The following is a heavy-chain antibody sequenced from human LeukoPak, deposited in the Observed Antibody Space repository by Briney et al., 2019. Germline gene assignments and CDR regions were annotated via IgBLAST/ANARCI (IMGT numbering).Heavy chain of an antibody. V-gene: IGHV3-64D*06. CDR3: VKVGYYGDPEY. D-gene: IGHD4-17*01. CDR1: GFTFSSYA. J-gene: IGHJ4*02. CDR2: ISSNGGST. Sequence: GGSLRLSCSASGFTFSSYAMHWVRQAPGKGLEYVSAISSNGGSTYYADSVKGRFTISRDNSKNTLYLPMSSLRAEDTAVYYCVKVGYYGDPEYWGQGTLVTVSS.